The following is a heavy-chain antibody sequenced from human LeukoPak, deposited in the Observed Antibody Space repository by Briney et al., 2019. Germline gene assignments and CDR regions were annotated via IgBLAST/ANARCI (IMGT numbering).Heavy chain of an antibody. V-gene: IGHV3-23*01. CDR2: ISANGVNT. CDR3: ARETADAFDI. J-gene: IGHJ3*02. D-gene: IGHD1-1*01. CDR1: GFTFSSYA. Sequence: GGSLRLSCAASGFTFSSYAMTWLRQAPGKGLQSVSVISANGVNTYYADSVKGRFTISRDNSKNTLYLQMNSLRAEDTAVYYCARETADAFDIWGQGTMVTASS.